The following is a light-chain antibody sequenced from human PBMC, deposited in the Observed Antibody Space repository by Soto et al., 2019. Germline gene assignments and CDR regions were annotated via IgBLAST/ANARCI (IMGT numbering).Light chain of an antibody. Sequence: EIVLTQSPGTLSLSPGERATLSCRASQSVGSSLAWYQQKPGQAPRLLIYGASSRATGIPDRFSGSGSGPDFTLTISRLEPEDFAVYFCQHYGSSRTFGQGTKVDI. V-gene: IGKV3-20*01. J-gene: IGKJ1*01. CDR2: GAS. CDR3: QHYGSSRT. CDR1: QSVGSS.